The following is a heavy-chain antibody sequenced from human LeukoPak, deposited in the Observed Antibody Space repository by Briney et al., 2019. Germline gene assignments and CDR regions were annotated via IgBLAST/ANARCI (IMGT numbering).Heavy chain of an antibody. D-gene: IGHD4-17*01. CDR3: ARGGFYGDYVGY. Sequence: GGSLRLSCAASGFPISTNYMSWVRQAPGKGPEWVAIIYSGGDTFYADSVKGRFTISRDSSKNTLFLQMVSLRAEDTAVYYCARGGFYGDYVGYWGQGTLVTVSS. V-gene: IGHV3-53*01. CDR2: IYSGGDT. J-gene: IGHJ4*02. CDR1: GFPISTNY.